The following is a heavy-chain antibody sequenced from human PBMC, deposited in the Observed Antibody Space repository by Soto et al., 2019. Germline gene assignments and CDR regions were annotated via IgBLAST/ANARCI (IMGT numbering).Heavy chain of an antibody. V-gene: IGHV3-53*01. Sequence: PEGILCLSSAVPGFSVSHTYMTRVRQPPGKGLESVSLIDTPRATHYADSVNCRFILYSDNHKNTPYLQMNSLRADDTAMYYCPLPSPVAKGAFDPWSHAT. CDR3: PLPSPVAKGAFDP. CDR1: GFSVSHTY. CDR2: IDTPRAT. J-gene: IGHJ5*02. D-gene: IGHD2-2*01.